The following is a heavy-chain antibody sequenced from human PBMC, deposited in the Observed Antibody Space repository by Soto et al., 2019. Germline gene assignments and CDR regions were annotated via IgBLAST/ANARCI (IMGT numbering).Heavy chain of an antibody. J-gene: IGHJ4*02. CDR1: GFTFDNYA. D-gene: IGHD1-26*01. Sequence: EVQLLESGGGLVQPGGSVRLSCVASGFTFDNYAMTWVRQPPGRGLEWVSTISGYSGSTYYADSVKGRFTISRDNSRNTRYLKMNSLRGDDTAVYYCAKEMRSTLLPLDYWGQGTPVTVSS. CDR3: AKEMRSTLLPLDY. CDR2: ISGYSGST. V-gene: IGHV3-23*01.